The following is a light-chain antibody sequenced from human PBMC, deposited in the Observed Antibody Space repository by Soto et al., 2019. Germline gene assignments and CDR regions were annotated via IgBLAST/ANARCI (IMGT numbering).Light chain of an antibody. CDR1: QGISSY. Sequence: DIQLTQSPSFLSASVGDRVTITCRAGQGISSYLAWYQQKPGKAPKLLIYAASTLQSGVPSRFSGSGSGTEFTLTISSLQPEDFATYYCQQLNSYPWTFGQGTKVDIK. V-gene: IGKV1-9*01. CDR2: AAS. J-gene: IGKJ1*01. CDR3: QQLNSYPWT.